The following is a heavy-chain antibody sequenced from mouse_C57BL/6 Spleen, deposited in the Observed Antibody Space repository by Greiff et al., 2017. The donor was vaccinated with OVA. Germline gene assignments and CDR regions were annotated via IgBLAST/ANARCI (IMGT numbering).Heavy chain of an antibody. Sequence: EVKLMESGPELVKPGASVKISCKASGYSFTGYYMNWVKQSPEKSLEWIGEINPSTGGTTYNQKFKAKATLTVDQSSSTAYTQLNSLISEDAAVYYCGRGGFDYWGQGTTLTVSS. CDR3: GRGGFDY. CDR2: INPSTGGT. CDR1: GYSFTGYY. J-gene: IGHJ2*01. V-gene: IGHV1-42*01.